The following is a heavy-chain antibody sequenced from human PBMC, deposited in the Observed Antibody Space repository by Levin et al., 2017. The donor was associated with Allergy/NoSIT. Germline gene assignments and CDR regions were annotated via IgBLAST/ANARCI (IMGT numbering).Heavy chain of an antibody. CDR1: GFSFSTYD. Sequence: PGGSLRLSCAASGFSFSTYDMSWVRQAPGKGLEWVSDISGNNGRAYYADSVKGRFTISRDDSKNTLYLQMNSLRADDTAVYYCAKLDSGWSHFDHWGQGALVTVSS. V-gene: IGHV3-23*01. CDR3: AKLDSGWSHFDH. CDR2: ISGNNGRA. J-gene: IGHJ4*02. D-gene: IGHD6-19*01.